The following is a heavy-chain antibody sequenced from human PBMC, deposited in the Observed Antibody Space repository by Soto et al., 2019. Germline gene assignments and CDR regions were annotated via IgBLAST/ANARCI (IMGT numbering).Heavy chain of an antibody. CDR2: IIPIFGTA. V-gene: IGHV1-69*13. Sequence: SVKVSCKASGGTFSSYAISWVRQAPGQGLEWMGGIIPIFGTANYAQKFQGRVTITADESTSTAYMELSSLRSEDTAVYYCATVGGQWLYYGMDVWGQGTTVTVSS. CDR3: ATVGGQWLYYGMDV. D-gene: IGHD6-19*01. CDR1: GGTFSSYA. J-gene: IGHJ6*02.